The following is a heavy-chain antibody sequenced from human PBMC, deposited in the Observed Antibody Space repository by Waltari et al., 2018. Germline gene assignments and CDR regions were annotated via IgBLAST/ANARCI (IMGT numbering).Heavy chain of an antibody. V-gene: IGHV3-33*01. Sequence: QVQLVESGGGVVQPGRSLRLSCSASGFPFRRFGRPWVRQAPGKGLEWVAVIWHDGSNEYYVDSVKGRFTISRDNSKNTLYLQMNSLRAEDSAVYYCASQSTTLFDYWGQGTLVTVSS. CDR3: ASQSTTLFDY. CDR2: IWHDGSNE. CDR1: GFPFRRFG. D-gene: IGHD2-15*01. J-gene: IGHJ4*02.